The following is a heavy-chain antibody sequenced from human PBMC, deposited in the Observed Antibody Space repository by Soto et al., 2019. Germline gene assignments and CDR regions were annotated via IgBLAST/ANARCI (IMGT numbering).Heavy chain of an antibody. Sequence: PVRLLRLSCAASGGTFSSYWMHWVSQDPGKGLVWVSRINSDGSSTSYADSVKGRFTISRDNAKNTLYLQMNSLRAEDTAVYYCAREGAEGYCSSTSCYEDYWGQGTLVTVSS. J-gene: IGHJ4*02. CDR2: INSDGSST. CDR3: AREGAEGYCSSTSCYEDY. CDR1: GGTFSSYW. D-gene: IGHD2-2*01. V-gene: IGHV3-74*01.